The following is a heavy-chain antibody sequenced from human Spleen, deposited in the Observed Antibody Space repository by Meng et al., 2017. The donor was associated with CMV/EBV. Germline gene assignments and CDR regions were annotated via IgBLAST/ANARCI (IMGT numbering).Heavy chain of an antibody. CDR3: ARDVGGSSGWYLGN. D-gene: IGHD6-19*01. Sequence: SETLSLTCTVSGGSITSYYWSWIRQPPGKGLEWIGYIYYSGSTKYKPSLESRVTISLDMSKNQFSLKLSAVTAADTAVYFCARDVGGSSGWYLGNWGQGKLVTVSS. V-gene: IGHV4-59*01. CDR2: IYYSGST. CDR1: GGSITSYY. J-gene: IGHJ4*02.